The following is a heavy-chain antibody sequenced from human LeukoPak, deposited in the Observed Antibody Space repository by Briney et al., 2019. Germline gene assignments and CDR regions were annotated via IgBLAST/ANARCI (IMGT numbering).Heavy chain of an antibody. V-gene: IGHV3-15*07. Sequence: GGSLRLSCAVSGLTLSDVWINWVRQAPGKGLEWVGRIRSKTAGGATDFAAPVKGRFTILRDDSENTVYLQMNSLTTEDTAYYCSQGSGQYFHYWGQGTLVTVSS. D-gene: IGHD2-15*01. CDR2: IRSKTAGGAT. J-gene: IGHJ4*02. CDR3: SQGSGQYFHY. CDR1: GLTLSDVW.